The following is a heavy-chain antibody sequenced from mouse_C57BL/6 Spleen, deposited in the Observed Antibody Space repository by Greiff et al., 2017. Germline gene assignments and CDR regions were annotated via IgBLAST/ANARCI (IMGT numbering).Heavy chain of an antibody. J-gene: IGHJ4*01. CDR3: ARLEDYDQKEDY. CDR1: GYTFTSYG. Sequence: QVQLKESGAELARPGASVKLSCKASGYTFTSYGIRWVKQRPGQGLEWIGEIYPRSGNTYYNEKFKGKATLTADKSSSTAYMELRSLTSEDSAVYFCARLEDYDQKEDYWGQGTSVTVSS. D-gene: IGHD2-4*01. CDR2: IYPRSGNT. V-gene: IGHV1-81*01.